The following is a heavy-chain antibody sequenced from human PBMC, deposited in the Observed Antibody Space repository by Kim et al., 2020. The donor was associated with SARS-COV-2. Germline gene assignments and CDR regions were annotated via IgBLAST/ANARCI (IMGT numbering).Heavy chain of an antibody. V-gene: IGHV6-1*01. Sequence: AYAASGKSRITIDADTSKNQFSLQLNSVSPEDTAVYYCARDTPGQKAYDIWGQGTMVTVSS. CDR3: ARDTPGQKAYDI. J-gene: IGHJ3*02.